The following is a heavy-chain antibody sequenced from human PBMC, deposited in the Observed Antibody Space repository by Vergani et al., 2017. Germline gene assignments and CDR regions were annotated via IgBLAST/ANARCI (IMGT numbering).Heavy chain of an antibody. D-gene: IGHD3-3*01. CDR1: GFSIDNGYY. CDR2: IFRTGRT. J-gene: IGHJ4*02. V-gene: IGHV4-38-2*01. CDR3: AGRSGIVYDICSGTKYFFDF. Sequence: QVQLQESGPGLVKPSETLSLTCAVSGFSIDNGYYWDWIRQPPGKGLEWIGSIFRTGRTSFNPSLKSRVTISVDTSNNHFSLSLNSLTTADTAVYYCAGRSGIVYDICSGTKYFFDFWGQGTLVTVSS.